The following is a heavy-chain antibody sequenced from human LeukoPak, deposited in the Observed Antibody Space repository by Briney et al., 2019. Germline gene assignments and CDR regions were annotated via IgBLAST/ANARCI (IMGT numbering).Heavy chain of an antibody. CDR2: ISSSSSYT. CDR1: GFTFSDYY. V-gene: IGHV3-11*05. CDR3: ARGTPVAGEVDY. D-gene: IGHD6-19*01. Sequence: GGSLRLSCAASGFTFSDYYMSWNRQAPGKGLEWVSYISSSSSYTNYADSVKGRFTISRDNAKNSLYLQMNSLRAEDTAVYYCARGTPVAGEVDYWGQGTLVTVSS. J-gene: IGHJ4*02.